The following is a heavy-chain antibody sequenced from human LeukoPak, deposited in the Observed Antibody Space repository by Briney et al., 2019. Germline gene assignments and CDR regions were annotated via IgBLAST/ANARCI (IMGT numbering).Heavy chain of an antibody. CDR3: ARGRGATRDDAFDI. J-gene: IGHJ3*02. CDR2: IYHSGST. CDR1: GGSISSSNW. D-gene: IGHD1-26*01. V-gene: IGHV4-4*02. Sequence: PSGTLSLTCAVSGGSISSSNWWSWVRQPPGKGLEWIGEIYHSGSTNYNPSLKSRVTVSVDESKNQFSLKLSSVTAADTAVYYCARGRGATRDDAFDIWGQGTMVTVSS.